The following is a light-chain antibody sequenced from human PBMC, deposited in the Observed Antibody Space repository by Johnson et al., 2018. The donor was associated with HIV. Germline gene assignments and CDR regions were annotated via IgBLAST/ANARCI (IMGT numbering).Light chain of an antibody. J-gene: IGLJ1*01. CDR1: SSNIGNNY. V-gene: IGLV1-51*01. CDR2: DNN. Sequence: QSVLTQPPSVSAAPGQKVTISCSGSSSNIGNNYVSWYQQFPGTAPKLVIYDNNKRPSGIPDRFSGSKSGTSATLGITGLQTGDEADYYCGTWDSSLNVFGTGTKVTVL. CDR3: GTWDSSLNV.